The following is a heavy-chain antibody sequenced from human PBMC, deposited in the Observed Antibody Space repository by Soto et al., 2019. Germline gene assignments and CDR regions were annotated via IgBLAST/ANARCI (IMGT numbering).Heavy chain of an antibody. V-gene: IGHV3-33*01. CDR2: IWHDGSQK. CDR3: EGRDEPFHV. Sequence: QVQLVESGGGVVQPGTSLRLSCVATGFTFSDYGIHWVRQAPGRGLEWVAVIWHDGSQKYLADSVRGRFTISRDTSKNTVYLQMNRLRAEDTAVYFREGRDEPFHVWGQGTIVTVSS. J-gene: IGHJ3*01. CDR1: GFTFSDYG.